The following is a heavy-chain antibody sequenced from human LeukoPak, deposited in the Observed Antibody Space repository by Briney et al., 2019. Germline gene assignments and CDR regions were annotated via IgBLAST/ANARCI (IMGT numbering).Heavy chain of an antibody. CDR2: ISSSGSTI. D-gene: IGHD5-12*01. CDR1: GFTFSSYE. J-gene: IGHJ4*02. V-gene: IGHV3-48*03. CDR3: ARDLLDSGYDLRYFDN. Sequence: GGSLRLSCAASGFTFSSYEMNWVRQAPGKGLEWVSYISSSGSTIYYADSVKGRFTISRDNAKNSLYLQMNSLRAEDTAVYYCARDLLDSGYDLRYFDNWGQGTLVTVSS.